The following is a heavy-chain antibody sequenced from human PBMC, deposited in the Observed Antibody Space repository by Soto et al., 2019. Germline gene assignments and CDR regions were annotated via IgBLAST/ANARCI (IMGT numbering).Heavy chain of an antibody. CDR1: GFTFSSYI. CDR3: ARDVSHYDSWSGLQGYWFDP. Sequence: PGGSLRLSCAASGFTFSSYIMNWVRQAPGKGLEWVSSISSSSSYIYYADSVKGRFTISRDNAKNSLYLQMNSLRAEDTAVYYCARDVSHYDSWSGLQGYWFDPWGQGTLVTVSS. D-gene: IGHD3-3*01. V-gene: IGHV3-21*01. J-gene: IGHJ5*02. CDR2: ISSSSSYI.